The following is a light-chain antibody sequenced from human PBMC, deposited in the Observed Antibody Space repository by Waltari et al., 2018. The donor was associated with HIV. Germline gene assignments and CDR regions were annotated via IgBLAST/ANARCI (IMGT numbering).Light chain of an antibody. CDR2: DVT. CDR1: SSDVGAYDY. Sequence: QSALTQPASVSGSPGQSVTISCTGTSSDVGAYDYVSWYQHHPGKAPKLIIYDVTYRPSGVSDRFSGSKSGNAASLTISGLQAEDEADYYCSSYFDTNTLEVFGTGTKVTVL. V-gene: IGLV2-14*03. J-gene: IGLJ1*01. CDR3: SSYFDTNTLEV.